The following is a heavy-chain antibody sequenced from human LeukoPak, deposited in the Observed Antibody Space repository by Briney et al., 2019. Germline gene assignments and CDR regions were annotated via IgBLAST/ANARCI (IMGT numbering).Heavy chain of an antibody. CDR3: AKGPERWLQLEAFDI. CDR2: IRHDGSNE. V-gene: IGHV3-30*02. J-gene: IGHJ3*02. CDR1: GFTFSNSD. Sequence: PGGSLRLSCVASGFTFSNSDMHWVRQAPGKGLEWVAFIRHDGSNEYHADSVKGRFTISRDNSKNTLYLQMNSLRVDDTAVYYCAKGPERWLQLEAFDIWGQGTMVTASS. D-gene: IGHD5-24*01.